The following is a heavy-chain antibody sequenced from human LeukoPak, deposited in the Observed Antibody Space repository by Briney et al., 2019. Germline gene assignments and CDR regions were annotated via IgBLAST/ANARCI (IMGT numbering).Heavy chain of an antibody. CDR3: ARVKIWRQAFDY. D-gene: IGHD3-3*01. CDR1: GGSISSGDYY. Sequence: SETLSLTCTVSGGSISSGDYYWSWIRQPPGKGLEWIGYIYYSGSTYYNPSLKSRVTISVDTPKNQFSLKLSSVTAADTAVYYCARVKIWRQAFDYWGQGTLVTVSS. V-gene: IGHV4-30-4*08. CDR2: IYYSGST. J-gene: IGHJ4*02.